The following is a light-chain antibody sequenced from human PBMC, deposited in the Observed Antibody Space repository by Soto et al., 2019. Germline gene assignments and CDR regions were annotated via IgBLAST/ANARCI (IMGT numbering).Light chain of an antibody. CDR2: ASS. CDR3: QQYHSFPLT. Sequence: DIQMTQSPSTLSASVGERVTITCRASQGISSYLAWYHQKPGKAPKLVIFASSTLQSGVPSRFSGSGVGTEFTLTITSLQPDDFATYYCQQYHSFPLTFGGGTKVEIK. CDR1: QGISSY. V-gene: IGKV1-16*01. J-gene: IGKJ4*01.